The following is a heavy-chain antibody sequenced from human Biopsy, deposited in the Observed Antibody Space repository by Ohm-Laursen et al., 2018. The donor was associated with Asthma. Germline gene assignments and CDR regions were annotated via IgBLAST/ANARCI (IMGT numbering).Heavy chain of an antibody. CDR1: GFMFRSFG. D-gene: IGHD3-22*01. CDR2: ISWNSGNI. Sequence: SLRLSCTASGFMFRSFGMHWVRQAPGRGLEWVSSISWNSGNIDYAVSVKGRFTISRDNAKNSLYLQMQSLRPEDTAFYYCAKSADYYDSTDYLDFWGRGTLVTVSS. J-gene: IGHJ4*01. CDR3: AKSADYYDSTDYLDF. V-gene: IGHV3-9*01.